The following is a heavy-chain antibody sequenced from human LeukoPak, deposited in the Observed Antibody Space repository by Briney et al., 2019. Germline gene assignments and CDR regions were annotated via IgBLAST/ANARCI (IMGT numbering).Heavy chain of an antibody. CDR1: GFTFDDYA. V-gene: IGHV3-49*04. CDR2: IRSKAYGGTS. Sequence: GGSLRLSCTASGFTFDDYAMSWVRQAPGKGLEWVGFIRSKAYGGTSEYAASVKGRFTISRDDSKSIAYLQINSLKTEDTALYYCTRNYYGDSGGFFDYWGQGTLVTVSS. CDR3: TRNYYGDSGGFFDY. D-gene: IGHD4-17*01. J-gene: IGHJ4*02.